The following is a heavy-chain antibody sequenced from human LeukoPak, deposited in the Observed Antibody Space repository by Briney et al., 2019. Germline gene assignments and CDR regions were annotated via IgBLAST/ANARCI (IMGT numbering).Heavy chain of an antibody. V-gene: IGHV4-38-2*02. CDR2: VFRLQTVRT. D-gene: IGHD2-8*01. CDR3: ARVLHAPYLIDS. CDR1: DSSITSTYY. Sequence: PSETLSLTCTVSDSSITSTYYWAWFRQPPGKGLEWIATVFRLQTVRTFNNPSLGSRVTMSLDPSHNQFSLNLTSVTAADTARYFCARVLHAPYLIDSWGQGTLVTVSS. J-gene: IGHJ4*02.